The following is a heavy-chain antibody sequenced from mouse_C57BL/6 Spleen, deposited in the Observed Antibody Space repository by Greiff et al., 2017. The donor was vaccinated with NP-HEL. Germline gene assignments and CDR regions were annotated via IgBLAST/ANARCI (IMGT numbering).Heavy chain of an antibody. J-gene: IGHJ2*01. V-gene: IGHV1-52*01. CDR3: ARGFWDGGYFDY. Sequence: QVQLKQPGAELVRPGSSVKLSCKASGYTFTSYWMHWVKQRPIQGLEWIGNIDPSDSETHYNQKFKDKATLTVDKSSSTAYMQLSSLTSEDSAVYYCARGFWDGGYFDYWGQGTTLTVSS. CDR1: GYTFTSYW. D-gene: IGHD4-1*01. CDR2: IDPSDSET.